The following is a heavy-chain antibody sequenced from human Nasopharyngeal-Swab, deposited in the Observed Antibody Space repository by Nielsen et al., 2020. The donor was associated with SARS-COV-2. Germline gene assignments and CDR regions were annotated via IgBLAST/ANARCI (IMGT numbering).Heavy chain of an antibody. CDR3: ARGPLRRYCSSTSCYASSWFDP. V-gene: IGHV4-34*01. CDR2: INHSGST. Sequence: WIRQPPGKGLEWIGEINHSGSTNYNPSLKSRVTISVDTSKNQFSLKLSSVTAADMAVYYCARGPLRRYCSSTSCYASSWFDPWGQGTLVTVSS. D-gene: IGHD2-2*01. J-gene: IGHJ5*02.